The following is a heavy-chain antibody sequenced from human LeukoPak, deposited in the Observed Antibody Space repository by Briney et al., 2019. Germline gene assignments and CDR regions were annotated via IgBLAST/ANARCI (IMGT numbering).Heavy chain of an antibody. Sequence: GGSLRLSCAASGFTFSSYSMNWVRQAPGKGLEWVSSISSSSSYIYYADSVKGRFTISRDNAKNSLYLQMNSLRAEDTAVYYCAKDRCSNGIGCYYYYMDVWGKGTTVTISS. CDR3: AKDRCSNGIGCYYYYMDV. CDR2: ISSSSSYI. J-gene: IGHJ6*03. CDR1: GFTFSSYS. D-gene: IGHD2-8*01. V-gene: IGHV3-21*01.